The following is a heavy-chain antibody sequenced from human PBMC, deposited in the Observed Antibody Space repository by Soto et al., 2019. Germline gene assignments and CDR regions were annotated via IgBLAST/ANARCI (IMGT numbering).Heavy chain of an antibody. V-gene: IGHV3-74*01. CDR2: INSDGSST. CDR3: SLELTDSSGWYGYYYGMDV. CDR1: GFTFSSYW. Sequence: PGGSLRLSCAASGFTFSSYWMHWVRQAPGKGLVWVSRINSDGSSTSYADSVKGRFTISRDNAKNTLYLQMNSLRAEDTAVYYCSLELTDSSGWYGYYYGMDVWGQGTTVTVSS. D-gene: IGHD6-19*01. J-gene: IGHJ6*02.